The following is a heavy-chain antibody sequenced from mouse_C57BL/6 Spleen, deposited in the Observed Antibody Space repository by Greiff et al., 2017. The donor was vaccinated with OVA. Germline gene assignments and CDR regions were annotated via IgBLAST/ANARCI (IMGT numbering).Heavy chain of an antibody. CDR2: INPGSGGT. V-gene: IGHV1-54*01. J-gene: IGHJ1*03. Sequence: QVQLQQSGAELVRPGTSVKVSCKASGYAFTNYLIEWVKQRPGQGLEWIGVINPGSGGTNYNEKFKGKATLTADKSSSTAYMQLSSLTSEDSAVYFCARSDITTVVATYWYFDVWGTGTTVTVSS. D-gene: IGHD1-1*01. CDR3: ARSDITTVVATYWYFDV. CDR1: GYAFTNYL.